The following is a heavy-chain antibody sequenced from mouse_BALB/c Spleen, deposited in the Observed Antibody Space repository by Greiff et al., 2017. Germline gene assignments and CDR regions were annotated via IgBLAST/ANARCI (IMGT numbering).Heavy chain of an antibody. V-gene: IGHV5-6*01. J-gene: IGHJ3*01. CDR1: GFTFSSYG. CDR3: ASLYYGSSYSWFAY. CDR2: ISSGGSYT. D-gene: IGHD1-1*01. Sequence: EVQRVESGGDLVKPGGSLKLSCAASGFTFSSYGMSWVRQTPDKRLEWVATISSGGSYTYYPDSVKGRFTISRDNAKNTLYLQMSSLKSEDTAMYYCASLYYGSSYSWFAYWGQGTLVTVSA.